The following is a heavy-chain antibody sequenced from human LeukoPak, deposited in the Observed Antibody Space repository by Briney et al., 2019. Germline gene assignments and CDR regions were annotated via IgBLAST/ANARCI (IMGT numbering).Heavy chain of an antibody. Sequence: KPGGSLRLSCAASGFTFSDYYMSWIRQAPGKGLEWVSYISSSGSTIYYADSVKGRFTISRDNAKNSLYLQMNSLRAEDTAVYYCARDAITMIYYFDYWGQGTLVTVSS. J-gene: IGHJ4*02. V-gene: IGHV3-11*04. CDR3: ARDAITMIYYFDY. CDR2: ISSSGSTI. D-gene: IGHD3-22*01. CDR1: GFTFSDYY.